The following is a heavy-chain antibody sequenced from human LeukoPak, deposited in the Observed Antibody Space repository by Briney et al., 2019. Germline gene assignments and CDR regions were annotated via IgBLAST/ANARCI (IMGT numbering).Heavy chain of an antibody. CDR1: GYTFTSYD. J-gene: IGHJ5*02. CDR3: ARSVARGQFDP. D-gene: IGHD2-21*01. Sequence: AXVKVSCKASGYTFTSYDINWVRQAAGQGLEGMGWMNPNSGNTGYAQKFQGRVTITRNTSISTAYMELSSLRSEDTAVYYCARSVARGQFDPWGQGTLSPSPQ. V-gene: IGHV1-8*03. CDR2: MNPNSGNT.